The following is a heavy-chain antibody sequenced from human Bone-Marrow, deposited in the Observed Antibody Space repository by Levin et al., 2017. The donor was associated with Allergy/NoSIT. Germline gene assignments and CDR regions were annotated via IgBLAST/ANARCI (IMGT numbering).Heavy chain of an antibody. J-gene: IGHJ4*02. D-gene: IGHD6-19*01. CDR2: INPNSGGT. Sequence: GESLKISCKASGYTFTGYYMHWVRQAPGQGLEWMGWINPNSGGTNYAQKFQGRVTMTRDTSISTAYMELSRLRSDDTAVYYCARDGAVAGTGVDFDYWGQGTLVTVSS. V-gene: IGHV1-2*02. CDR3: ARDGAVAGTGVDFDY. CDR1: GYTFTGYY.